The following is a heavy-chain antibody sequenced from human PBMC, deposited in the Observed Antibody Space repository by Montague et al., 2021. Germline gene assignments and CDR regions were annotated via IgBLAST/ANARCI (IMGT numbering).Heavy chain of an antibody. CDR1: GASISDYY. D-gene: IGHD1-14*01. CDR2: IYYSRRT. V-gene: IGHV4-59*01. CDR3: AVTNPYYYYGMDV. J-gene: IGHJ6*02. Sequence: SEILSLTRSVSGASISDYYWRWIRQPPGKGLEWIGYIYYSRRTNYNPSLKSRVTISVDTSKNQFSLKLSSVTAADTAFYYCAVTNPYYYYGMDVWGQGTTVTVSS.